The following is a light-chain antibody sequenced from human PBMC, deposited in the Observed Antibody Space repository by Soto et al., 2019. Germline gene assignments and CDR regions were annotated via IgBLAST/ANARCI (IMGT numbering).Light chain of an antibody. V-gene: IGKV3-20*01. CDR1: QSVSSSY. CDR3: QQYGSSPLT. Sequence: EFVLTKSPGTLSLSPGEKATLSCRASQSVSSSYLAWYQQKPGQAPRFLIYSASSRATGIPDRFSGSGSGTDFTLTISRLEPEDFAVYYCQQYGSSPLTFGGRTKADI. CDR2: SAS. J-gene: IGKJ4*01.